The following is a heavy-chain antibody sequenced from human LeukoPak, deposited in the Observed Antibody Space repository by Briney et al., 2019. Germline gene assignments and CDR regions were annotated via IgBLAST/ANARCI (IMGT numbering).Heavy chain of an antibody. CDR2: IKEDGSEK. CDR1: GFSISNYW. D-gene: IGHD2-2*01. CDR3: ANVRKVPASGDY. J-gene: IGHJ4*02. V-gene: IGHV3-7*01. Sequence: GGSLRLSCAASGFSISNYWMTWVRQAPGKGLEWVANIKEDGSEKYYVDSVKGRFTISRDNAENTLYLQMNSLRAEDTAVYYCANVRKVPASGDYWGQGTLVTVSS.